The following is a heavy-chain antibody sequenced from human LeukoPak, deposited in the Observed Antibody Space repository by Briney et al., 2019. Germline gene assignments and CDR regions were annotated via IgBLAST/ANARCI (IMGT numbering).Heavy chain of an antibody. CDR3: ARDLGYSSDY. CDR1: GFIVSSNY. Sequence: PGGSLRLSCAASGFIVSSNYMSWVRQAPGKGLEWVSVIYNGGITYADSVKGGFTISRDSSENTVYLQMNSLRAEDTAVYYCARDLGYSSDYWGQGTLVTVSS. CDR2: IYNGGIT. V-gene: IGHV3-66*01. J-gene: IGHJ4*02. D-gene: IGHD6-13*01.